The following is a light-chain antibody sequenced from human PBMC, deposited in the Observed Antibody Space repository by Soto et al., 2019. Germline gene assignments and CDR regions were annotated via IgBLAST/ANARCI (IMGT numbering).Light chain of an antibody. V-gene: IGKV3-20*01. CDR1: QRFXSTY. CDR2: GAS. CDR3: QQFSIYTRT. Sequence: EIELTQSPCTLSLSPGERATLSCRASQRFXSTYLAGYQQKPGQAPRLLXDGASTRARGSPDRFSGSGSGTDFTPTISRLEHDDSAAYYWQQFSIYTRTFGGGTKVDI. J-gene: IGKJ4*01.